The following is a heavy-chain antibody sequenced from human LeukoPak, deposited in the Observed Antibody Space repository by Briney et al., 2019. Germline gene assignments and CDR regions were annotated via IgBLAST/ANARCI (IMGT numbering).Heavy chain of an antibody. V-gene: IGHV4-30-4*08. D-gene: IGHD5-24*01. CDR2: IYYSGST. CDR3: ARVAEEMATIALFDY. J-gene: IGHJ4*02. CDR1: GGSISSGDYY. Sequence: SETLSLTCTVSGGSISSGDYYWSWIRQPPGKGLEWIGYIYYSGSTYYNPSLKSRVTISVDTSKNQFSLKLSSVTAADTAVYYCARVAEEMATIALFDYGGQGTLVTVSS.